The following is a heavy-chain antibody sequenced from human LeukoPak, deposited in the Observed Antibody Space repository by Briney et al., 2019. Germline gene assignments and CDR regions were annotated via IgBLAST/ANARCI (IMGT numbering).Heavy chain of an antibody. V-gene: IGHV3-74*01. D-gene: IGHD6-6*01. CDR3: VREYSSSSGRAFDI. J-gene: IGHJ3*02. Sequence: GGSLRLSCAASGFTFSNYWMHWVRRAPGKGLLCVSRISTDGTNTNYADSVKGRFTISRENAKNILYLEMNSLRAEDTAVYYCVREYSSSSGRAFDIWGQGTKVTVSS. CDR2: ISTDGTNT. CDR1: GFTFSNYW.